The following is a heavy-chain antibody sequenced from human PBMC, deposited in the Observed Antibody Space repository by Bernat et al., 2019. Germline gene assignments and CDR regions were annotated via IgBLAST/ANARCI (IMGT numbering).Heavy chain of an antibody. CDR1: GGSFSGYY. D-gene: IGHD3-16*01. CDR3: ARGLGGRQYYFDY. J-gene: IGHJ4*02. Sequence: QVQLQQWGAGLLKPSETLSLTCAFYGGSFSGYYWSWIRQPPGKGLEWIGEINHSGSTNYNPSLKSRVTISVDTSKNQFSMTRSSVTAADTAVYYCARGLGGRQYYFDYWGQGTLVTVSS. CDR2: INHSGST. V-gene: IGHV4-34*01.